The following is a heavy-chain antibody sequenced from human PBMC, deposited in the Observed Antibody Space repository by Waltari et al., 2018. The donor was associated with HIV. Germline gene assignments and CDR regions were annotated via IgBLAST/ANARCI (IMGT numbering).Heavy chain of an antibody. CDR1: GGSLRSGDYY. CDR2: IYYSGST. Sequence: QVQLQESGPGLVKPSQTLSLTCTVSGGSLRSGDYYRSWIRQPPGKGLEWIGYIYYSGSTYYNPSLKSRVTISVDTSKNQFSLKLSSVTAADTAVYYCARVRGPYDSSGYFQYYFDYWGQGTLVTVSS. CDR3: ARVRGPYDSSGYFQYYFDY. D-gene: IGHD3-22*01. J-gene: IGHJ4*02. V-gene: IGHV4-30-4*01.